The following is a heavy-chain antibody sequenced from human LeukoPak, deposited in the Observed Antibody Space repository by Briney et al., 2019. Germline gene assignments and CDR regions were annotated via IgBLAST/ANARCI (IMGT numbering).Heavy chain of an antibody. CDR2: IVLGAGNT. CDR3: AAQRGASLHDFWSTRLFDP. V-gene: IGHV1-58*02. J-gene: IGHJ5*02. Sequence: GASVKVSCKASGLTFPNSAMQWVRQARGQRLEWIGWIVLGAGNTVYSHKFHDRVTITRDISTNTAYMELDSLGSEDTAVYYCAAQRGASLHDFWSTRLFDPWGQGTLVTVSS. D-gene: IGHD3-3*01. CDR1: GLTFPNSA.